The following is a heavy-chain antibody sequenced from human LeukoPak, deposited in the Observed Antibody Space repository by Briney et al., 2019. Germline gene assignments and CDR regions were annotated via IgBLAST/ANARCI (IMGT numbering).Heavy chain of an antibody. CDR2: INPSGGST. V-gene: IGHV1-46*01. J-gene: IGHJ4*02. CDR1: GYTFTGYY. CDR3: ARDPILMYYDILTGYSPLDY. Sequence: ASVKVSCKASGYTFTGYYMHWVRQAPGQGLEWMGIINPSGGSTSYAQKFQGRVTMTRDMSTSTAYMELRSLRSDDTAVYYCARDPILMYYDILTGYSPLDYWGQGTLVTVSS. D-gene: IGHD3-9*01.